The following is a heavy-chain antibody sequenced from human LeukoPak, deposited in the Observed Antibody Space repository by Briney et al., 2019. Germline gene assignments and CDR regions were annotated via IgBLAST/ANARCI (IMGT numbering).Heavy chain of an antibody. J-gene: IGHJ5*02. CDR1: GYTFIDYY. CDR3: ARSLPAYYYDSSGYFP. V-gene: IGHV1-2*02. D-gene: IGHD3-22*01. CDR2: INPNSGGT. Sequence: ASVKVSCKASGYTFIDYYIHWVRQAPGQGLEWMGWINPNSGGTNYAQKFQGRVTMTRDTSISTAYMELSRLRSDDTAVYYCARSLPAYYYDSSGYFPWGQGTLVTVSS.